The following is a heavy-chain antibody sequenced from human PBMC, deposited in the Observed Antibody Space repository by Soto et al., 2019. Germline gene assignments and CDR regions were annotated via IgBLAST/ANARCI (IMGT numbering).Heavy chain of an antibody. Sequence: SQTPSLTRAISGDSVSSNSAACDWIRQSPSRGLEWLGRTYYRSKWYNDYAVSVKSRITINPDTSKNQFSLQLNSVTPEDTAVYYCARDHYYGSGSYYYYYGMDVWGQGTTVTVSS. V-gene: IGHV6-1*01. D-gene: IGHD3-10*01. CDR2: TYYRSKWYN. CDR3: ARDHYYGSGSYYYYYGMDV. J-gene: IGHJ6*02. CDR1: GDSVSSNSAA.